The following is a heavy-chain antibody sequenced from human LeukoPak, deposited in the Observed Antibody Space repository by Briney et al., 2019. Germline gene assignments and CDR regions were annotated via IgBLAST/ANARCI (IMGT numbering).Heavy chain of an antibody. J-gene: IGHJ4*02. D-gene: IGHD3-9*01. CDR3: ARATTYDILTGYSDY. Sequence: GASVKVSCKASGYTFTSYGISWVRQAPGQGLEWMGWISAYNGNTNYAQKLQGRVTMTTDTSTSTAYMELRSLRSDDTAVYYCARATTYDILTGYSDYWGQGTLVTVSS. CDR1: GYTFTSYG. V-gene: IGHV1-18*01. CDR2: ISAYNGNT.